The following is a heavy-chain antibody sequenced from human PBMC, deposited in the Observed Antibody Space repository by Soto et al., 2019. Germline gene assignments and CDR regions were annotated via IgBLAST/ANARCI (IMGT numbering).Heavy chain of an antibody. CDR3: ARRIYGANDY. J-gene: IGHJ4*02. Sequence: PGESLKISCKGSGYSFTNHWIDWVRQIPGKGLQWMGAIYPADSDIKYSPSFQGHVTLSVDKSTSTAYLQWSGLKASDTGVYFCARRIYGANDYWGQGTQVTVSS. CDR1: GYSFTNHW. CDR2: IYPADSDI. V-gene: IGHV5-51*01. D-gene: IGHD4-17*01.